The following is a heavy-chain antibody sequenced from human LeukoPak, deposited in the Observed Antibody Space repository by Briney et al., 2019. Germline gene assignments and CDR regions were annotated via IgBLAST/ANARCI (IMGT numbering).Heavy chain of an antibody. V-gene: IGHV3-23*01. CDR1: GFTFINYA. CDR3: ARHLATSGSYPLDS. J-gene: IGHJ4*02. D-gene: IGHD2-2*02. Sequence: GGSLRLSCAASGFTFINYAMSWVRQAPGRGLEWVSVICGNAACTLYADSVKGRFIISRDNSRNTMYLYLQMNSLRAEDTAVYYCARHLATSGSYPLDSWGQGTPVTVSS. CDR2: ICGNAACT.